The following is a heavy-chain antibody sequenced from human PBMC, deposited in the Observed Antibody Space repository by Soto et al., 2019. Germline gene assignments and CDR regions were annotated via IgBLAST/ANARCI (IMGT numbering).Heavy chain of an antibody. J-gene: IGHJ5*02. CDR2: ISANNVKT. V-gene: IGHV1-18*01. CDR1: GYSFISYG. Sequence: QVQLVQSGAEVKKPGASVKVSCKASGYSFISYGISWVRQAPGQGLEWMGWISANNVKTNYAQKFQGRVTMTTNTSTSTAYMELRSLRSDDTAIYYCTRSSGSSWMFYWFDPWGQGTLVTVSS. D-gene: IGHD6-13*01. CDR3: TRSSGSSWMFYWFDP.